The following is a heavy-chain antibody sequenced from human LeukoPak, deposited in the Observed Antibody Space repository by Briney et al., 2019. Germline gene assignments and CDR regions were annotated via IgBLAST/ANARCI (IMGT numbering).Heavy chain of an antibody. V-gene: IGHV3-21*01. CDR3: ARDSIGYTLDY. J-gene: IGHJ4*02. Sequence: PGGSLRLSCAASGFTFSDYRMNWVRQAPGKGLEWVSSISGTSTNIYYADSVKGRFTISRDNAKNSVYLQMNSLRAEDTAVYYCARDSIGYTLDYWGQGTLVTVSS. CDR1: GFTFSDYR. D-gene: IGHD3-22*01. CDR2: ISGTSTNI.